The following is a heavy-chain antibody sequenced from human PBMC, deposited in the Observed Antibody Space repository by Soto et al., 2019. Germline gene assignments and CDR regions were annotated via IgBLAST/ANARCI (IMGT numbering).Heavy chain of an antibody. V-gene: IGHV3-23*01. D-gene: IGHD3-3*01. CDR3: AKGLEWLLFPLYYYYYMDV. CDR1: GFTFSSYA. Sequence: GGSLRLSCAASGFTFSSYAMSWVRQAPGKGLEWVSAISGSGGSTYYADSVKGRFTISRDNSKNTLYLQMNSLRAEDTAVYYCAKGLEWLLFPLYYYYYMDVWGKGTTVTVSS. CDR2: ISGSGGST. J-gene: IGHJ6*03.